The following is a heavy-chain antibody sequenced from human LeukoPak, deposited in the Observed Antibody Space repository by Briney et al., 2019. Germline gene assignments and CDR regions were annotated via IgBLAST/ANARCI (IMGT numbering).Heavy chain of an antibody. CDR3: ANSKQPGPAAN. V-gene: IGHV4-39*01. CDR2: IYYSGST. D-gene: IGHD2-2*01. Sequence: PSETLSLTCTVSGGSISSSSYYWGWIRQPPGKGLEWIGSIYYSGSTYYNPSLKSRVTISVDTSKNQFSLKLSSVTAADTAVYYCANSKQPGPAANWGQGTLVTVSS. J-gene: IGHJ4*02. CDR1: GGSISSSSYY.